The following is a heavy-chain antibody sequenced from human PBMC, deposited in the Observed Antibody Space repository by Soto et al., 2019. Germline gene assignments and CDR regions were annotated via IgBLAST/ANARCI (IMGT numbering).Heavy chain of an antibody. CDR3: AMKKTPLYNGFGP. V-gene: IGHV4-59*08. Sequence: SETLSLTCTVSGGSIRGYYWTWIRQTPGKGLEWIGHIYYTGSTKYNPSLKSRVTISVETSKNQFYLKLSSVPAADTATYYCAMKKTPLYNGFGPWGQGTQVTVSS. CDR1: GGSIRGYY. CDR2: IYYTGST. J-gene: IGHJ5*02. D-gene: IGHD3-16*01.